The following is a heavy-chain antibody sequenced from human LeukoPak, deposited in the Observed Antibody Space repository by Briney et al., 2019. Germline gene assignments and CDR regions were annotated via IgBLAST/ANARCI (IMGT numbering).Heavy chain of an antibody. CDR3: ARGGLLWFGELDY. V-gene: IGHV1-3*01. Sequence: GASVKVSCKASGYTFTSYAMHWVRQAPGQRLEWMGWINAGNGNTKYSQKFQGRVTITRDTSASTAYMELSSLRFEDTAVYYCARGGLLWFGELDYWGQGTLVTVSS. D-gene: IGHD3-10*01. J-gene: IGHJ4*02. CDR1: GYTFTSYA. CDR2: INAGNGNT.